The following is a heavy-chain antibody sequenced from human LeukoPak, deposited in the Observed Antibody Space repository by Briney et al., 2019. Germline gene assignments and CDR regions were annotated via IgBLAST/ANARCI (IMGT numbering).Heavy chain of an antibody. Sequence: PGRSLRLSCAASGFTFSSYGIHWVRQAPGKGLEWVAVISYDGGSKYYADSVKGRFTISRDNSKNTLYLQMNSLRAEDTAVYYCAKVPARGYSYGYDYFDYWGQRTLVTVSS. V-gene: IGHV3-30*18. CDR1: GFTFSSYG. CDR2: ISYDGGSK. CDR3: AKVPARGYSYGYDYFDY. D-gene: IGHD5-18*01. J-gene: IGHJ4*02.